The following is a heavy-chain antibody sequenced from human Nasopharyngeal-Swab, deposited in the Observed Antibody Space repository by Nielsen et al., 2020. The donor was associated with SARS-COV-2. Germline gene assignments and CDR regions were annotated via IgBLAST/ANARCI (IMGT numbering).Heavy chain of an antibody. CDR3: AKEVYYDSSGYSVAYWYFDL. D-gene: IGHD3-22*01. CDR1: GFTVSSNY. J-gene: IGHJ2*01. CDR2: IYSGGST. Sequence: GESLKISCAASGFTVSSNYMSWVRQAPGKGLEWVSVIYSGGSTYYADSVKGRFTISRDNSKNTLYLQMNSLRAEDTALYYCAKEVYYDSSGYSVAYWYFDLWGRGTLVTVSS. V-gene: IGHV3-53*01.